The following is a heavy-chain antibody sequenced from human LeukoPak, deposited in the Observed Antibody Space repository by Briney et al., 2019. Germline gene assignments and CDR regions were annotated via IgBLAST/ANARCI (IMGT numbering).Heavy chain of an antibody. V-gene: IGHV1-69*05. CDR1: GGTFSSYA. D-gene: IGHD6-13*01. CDR3: ARGVLIAAAGTSWFDP. CDR2: IIPIFGTA. Sequence: ASVKVSCKASGGTFSSYAISWVRQAPGQGLEWMGGIIPIFGTANYAQKFQGRVTITTDESTSTAYMELSSLRSEDTAVYYCARGVLIAAAGTSWFDPWGQGTLVTVSS. J-gene: IGHJ5*02.